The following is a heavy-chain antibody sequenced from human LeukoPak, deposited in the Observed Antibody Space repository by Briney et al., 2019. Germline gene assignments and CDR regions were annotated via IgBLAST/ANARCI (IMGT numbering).Heavy chain of an antibody. CDR3: ARVPAAIEGYYYYMDV. V-gene: IGHV1-8*01. Sequence: ASVKVSCKASGYTFTSYDINWVRQATGQGLEWMGWMNPNSGNTGYAQKFQGRVTMTRNTSISTAYMELSSLRSEDTAVYYCARVPAAIEGYYYYMDVWGKGTTVTVSS. CDR2: MNPNSGNT. D-gene: IGHD2-2*02. J-gene: IGHJ6*03. CDR1: GYTFTSYD.